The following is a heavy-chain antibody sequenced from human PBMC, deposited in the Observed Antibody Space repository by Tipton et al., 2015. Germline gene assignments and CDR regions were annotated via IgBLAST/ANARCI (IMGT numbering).Heavy chain of an antibody. Sequence: TLSLTCTVSGGSIRSGGYYWIWIRQHPGKGLEWIGYIYYSGSTYYNPSLKSRVTISVDTSKNQFTLKLSSVTAADTAVYYCARERYHYDISNSYYYYGMDVWGQGTSVTVTS. V-gene: IGHV4-31*03. CDR3: ARERYHYDISNSYYYYGMDV. J-gene: IGHJ6*02. CDR2: IYYSGST. CDR1: GGSIRSGGYY. D-gene: IGHD3-22*01.